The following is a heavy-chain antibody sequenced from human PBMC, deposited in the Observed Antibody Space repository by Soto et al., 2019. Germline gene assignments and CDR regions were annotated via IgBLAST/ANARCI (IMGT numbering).Heavy chain of an antibody. D-gene: IGHD3-3*01. J-gene: IGHJ5*02. CDR3: ARQKRITIFGVGHNWFDP. CDR1: GYTFTGYY. CDR2: ISAYNGNT. V-gene: IGHV1-18*04. Sequence: ASVKVSCTASGYTFTGYYMHWVRQAPEQGLEWMGWISAYNGNTNDAQKLQGRVTMTTDTSTSTAYMELRSLRSDDTAVYYCARQKRITIFGVGHNWFDPWRQGTLVTVSS.